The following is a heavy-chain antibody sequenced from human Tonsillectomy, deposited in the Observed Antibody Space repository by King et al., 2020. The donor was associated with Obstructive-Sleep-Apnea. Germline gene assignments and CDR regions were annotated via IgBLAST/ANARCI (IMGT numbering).Heavy chain of an antibody. CDR2: INTNGNT. CDR3: ARESGSYRFFDS. CDR1: GGSISDYY. Sequence: VQLVESGPGLVKPSETLSLTCNVSGGSISDYYWTWIRQPAGKGLEWIGRINTNGNTNYNPSLKSRVSMSVDTSKNQFSLNVSSVTAADTAVYYCARESGSYRFFDSWGQGTLVTVSS. V-gene: IGHV4-4*07. J-gene: IGHJ4*02. D-gene: IGHD1-26*01.